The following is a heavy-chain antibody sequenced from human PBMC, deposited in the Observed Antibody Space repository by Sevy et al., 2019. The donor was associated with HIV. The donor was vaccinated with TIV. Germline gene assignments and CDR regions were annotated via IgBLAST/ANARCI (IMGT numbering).Heavy chain of an antibody. CDR3: AREGGTKPHDY. Sequence: GGSLRLSCAASGFTFSKYSMSWVRQPPGKGLEWVSFLSCGCGEINYADSVKGRFTISRDNSKSTVYLQMNNLRPEDTAVYYCAREGGTKPHDYWGQGTLVTVSS. V-gene: IGHV3-23*01. J-gene: IGHJ4*02. CDR1: GFTFSKYS. D-gene: IGHD2-8*01. CDR2: LSCGCGEI.